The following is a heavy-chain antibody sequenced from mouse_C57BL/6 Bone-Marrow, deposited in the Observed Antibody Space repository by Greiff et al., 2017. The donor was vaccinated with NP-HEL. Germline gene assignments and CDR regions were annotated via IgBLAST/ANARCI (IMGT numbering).Heavy chain of an antibody. CDR3: ARLHYGSSSYY. J-gene: IGHJ2*01. CDR1: GYSFTSYY. Sequence: QVQLQQSGPELVKPGASVKISCKASGYSFTSYYIHWVKQRPGQGLEWIGWIYPGSGNTKYNEKFKGKATLTADTSSSTAYMQLSSLTSEDSAVYYCARLHYGSSSYYWGQGTTLTVSS. D-gene: IGHD1-1*01. V-gene: IGHV1-66*01. CDR2: IYPGSGNT.